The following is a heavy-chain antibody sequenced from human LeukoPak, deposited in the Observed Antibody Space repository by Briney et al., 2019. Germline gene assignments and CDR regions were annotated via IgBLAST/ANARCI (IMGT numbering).Heavy chain of an antibody. D-gene: IGHD3-10*01. V-gene: IGHV3-23*01. J-gene: IGHJ4*02. Sequence: HSGGSLRLSCAASGFTFSSYAMSWVRQAPGKGLEWVSAISGSGGSTYYADSVKGRFTISRDNSKNTLYLQMNSLRAEDTAVYYCAKDLQWFGLFDYWGQGTLVTVSS. CDR2: ISGSGGST. CDR1: GFTFSSYA. CDR3: AKDLQWFGLFDY.